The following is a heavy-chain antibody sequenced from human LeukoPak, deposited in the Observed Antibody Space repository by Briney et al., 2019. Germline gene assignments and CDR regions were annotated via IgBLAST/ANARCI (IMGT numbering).Heavy chain of an antibody. D-gene: IGHD3-10*01. CDR2: IYPGDSDT. CDR3: ARQDGSGTYDAFDV. J-gene: IGHJ3*01. Sequence: GESLKISCKDSGYLFTSYWIAWVRQRPGEGLEWMGIIYPGDSDTRYSPSFQGQVTISADTSINTAYLHWSSLKASDTAIYYCARQDGSGTYDAFDVWGQGTMVTV. CDR1: GYLFTSYW. V-gene: IGHV5-51*01.